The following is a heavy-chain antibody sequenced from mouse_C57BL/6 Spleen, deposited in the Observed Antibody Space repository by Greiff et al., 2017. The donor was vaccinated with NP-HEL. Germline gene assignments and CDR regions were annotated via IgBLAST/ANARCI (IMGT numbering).Heavy chain of an antibody. CDR3: ARHSARARDD. Sequence: VKLVESGPGLVAPSQSLSITCTVSGFSLTSYGVHWVRQPPGKGLEWLVVIWSDGSTTYNSARKSRLNGNKDNSKSQIFLKMNSPQTDDTAMYYCARHSARARDDWGQGTSVTVSS. CDR1: GFSLTSYG. V-gene: IGHV2-6-1*01. CDR2: IWSDGST. J-gene: IGHJ4*01.